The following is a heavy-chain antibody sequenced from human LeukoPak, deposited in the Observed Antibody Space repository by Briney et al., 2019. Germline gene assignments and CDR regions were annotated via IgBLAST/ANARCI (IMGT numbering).Heavy chain of an antibody. CDR1: GYTFTSYW. Sequence: GESLKISCQSSGYTFTSYWIGWVRQLPGKGLQGRVIINPGDADTTYSPSFQGQVTTSATNTTSTTHLQWSSLKASDTAIYYCARLIVGSSSTGWFDPWGQGTLVTVSS. J-gene: IGHJ5*02. V-gene: IGHV5-51*01. D-gene: IGHD6-6*01. CDR2: INPGDADT. CDR3: ARLIVGSSSTGWFDP.